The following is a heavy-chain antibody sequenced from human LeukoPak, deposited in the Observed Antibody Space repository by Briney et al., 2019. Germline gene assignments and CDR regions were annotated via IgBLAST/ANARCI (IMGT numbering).Heavy chain of an antibody. Sequence: GGSLRLSCAASGFTFSSYAMSWVRQAPGKGLEWVSAICGSGGSKYYADSVKGRFTISRDNSKNTLYLQMNSLRAEDTAVYYCAKGTNGNRPGSGSYYKYYFDYWGQGTLVTVSS. D-gene: IGHD3-10*01. V-gene: IGHV3-23*01. CDR2: ICGSGGSK. CDR3: AKGTNGNRPGSGSYYKYYFDY. J-gene: IGHJ4*02. CDR1: GFTFSSYA.